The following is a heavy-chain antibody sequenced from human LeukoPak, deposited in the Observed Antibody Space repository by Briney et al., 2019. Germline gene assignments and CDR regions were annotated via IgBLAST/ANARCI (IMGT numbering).Heavy chain of an antibody. J-gene: IGHJ4*02. CDR3: ARGYDFWSGYYTGMSGDY. Sequence: ASVKVSCKASGYTFTSYGISWVRQAPGQGLEWMGWISAYNGNTNYAQKLQGRVTMTTDTSTSTAYMELRSLRSDDTAVYYCARGYDFWSGYYTGMSGDYWGQGTLVTVSS. D-gene: IGHD3-3*01. CDR2: ISAYNGNT. V-gene: IGHV1-18*01. CDR1: GYTFTSYG.